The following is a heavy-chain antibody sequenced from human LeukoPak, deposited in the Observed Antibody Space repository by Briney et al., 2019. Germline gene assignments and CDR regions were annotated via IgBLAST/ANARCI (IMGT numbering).Heavy chain of an antibody. V-gene: IGHV5-51*01. J-gene: IGHJ5*02. CDR3: ARSYSSSWAGFDP. Sequence: GGALQSSCKGAGGSFTSCWIGWGRRMAGRGGGGRGINYRGECDTRYSPSFQGEGTISADKSRRTAYLKWRSREGGDTAMYYCARSYSSSWAGFDPWGQGTLVTVSS. D-gene: IGHD6-13*01. CDR1: GGSFTSCW. CDR2: NYRGECDT.